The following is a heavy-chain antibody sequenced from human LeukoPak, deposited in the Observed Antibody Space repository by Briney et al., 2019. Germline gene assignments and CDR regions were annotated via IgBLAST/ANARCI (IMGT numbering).Heavy chain of an antibody. Sequence: GSSVKVSCKASGGTFSSYAISWVRQAPGQGREWMGRTIPILGIANYAQKFQGRVTITADKSTSTAYMELSSLRSEDTAVYYCARGPYYYGSGSSNWFDPWGQGTLVTVSS. CDR2: TIPILGIA. D-gene: IGHD3-10*01. J-gene: IGHJ5*02. CDR1: GGTFSSYA. V-gene: IGHV1-69*04. CDR3: ARGPYYYGSGSSNWFDP.